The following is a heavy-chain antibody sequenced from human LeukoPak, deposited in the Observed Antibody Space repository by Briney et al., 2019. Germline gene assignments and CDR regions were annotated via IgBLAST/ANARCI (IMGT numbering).Heavy chain of an antibody. V-gene: IGHV4-39*01. D-gene: IGHD2-2*01. CDR1: GGSISSSSYY. Sequence: SETLSLTCTVSGGSISSSSYYWGWIRRPPGKGLEWIGNIYYGGSTYYNPSLKSRVTISVDASNNEFSLKLSSVTAADTAVYYCARGRRSPALGYCSSTSCYEGSGARKYNWFDPWGQGTLVTVSS. CDR2: IYYGGST. CDR3: ARGRRSPALGYCSSTSCYEGSGARKYNWFDP. J-gene: IGHJ5*02.